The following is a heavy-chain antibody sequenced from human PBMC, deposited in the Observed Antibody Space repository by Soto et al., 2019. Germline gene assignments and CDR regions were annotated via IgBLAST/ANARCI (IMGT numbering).Heavy chain of an antibody. V-gene: IGHV4-30-4*01. CDR2: ISYSGST. J-gene: IGHJ4*02. CDR1: DASMSSGHYY. CDR3: ASEGTEGLGSFNAFDY. D-gene: IGHD3-10*01. Sequence: QVQLQESGPRLVKPSQTLSLTCTVSDASMSSGHYYWSWIRQPPGKGLEWLGYISYSGSTYYKPSLSSLLTTSLDTSRRPFFLELTFVTAEDTAVYYWASEGTEGLGSFNAFDYWSQGVLVTVSS.